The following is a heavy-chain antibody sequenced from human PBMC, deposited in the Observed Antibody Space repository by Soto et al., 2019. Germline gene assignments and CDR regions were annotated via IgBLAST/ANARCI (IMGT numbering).Heavy chain of an antibody. J-gene: IGHJ6*02. D-gene: IGHD2-2*03. V-gene: IGHV6-1*01. CDR2: TYYRSKWYN. CDR3: ARDGYCVSTTCYFLPDV. Sequence: PSQTLSLTCAISGDSVSSNSAAWNWIRQSPSRGLEWLGRTYYRSKWYNDYAVSVKSRITINPDTSKNQFSLQLNSVTPEDTAVYYCARDGYCVSTTCYFLPDVWGPGTTVTVS. CDR1: GDSVSSNSAA.